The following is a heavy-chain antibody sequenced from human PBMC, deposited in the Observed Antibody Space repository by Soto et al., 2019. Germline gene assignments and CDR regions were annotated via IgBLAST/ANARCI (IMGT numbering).Heavy chain of an antibody. J-gene: IGHJ4*02. V-gene: IGHV1-2*02. CDR2: INPNSGGT. CDR1: GYTFTGYY. CDR3: ARAPHHSSSYYY. D-gene: IGHD6-6*01. Sequence: ASVKVSCKASGYTFTGYYMHWVRQAPGQGLEWMGWINPNSGGTNYAQKFQGRVTMTRDTSISTAYMELSRLRSDDTAVYYCARAPHHSSSYYYWGQGTLVTVSS.